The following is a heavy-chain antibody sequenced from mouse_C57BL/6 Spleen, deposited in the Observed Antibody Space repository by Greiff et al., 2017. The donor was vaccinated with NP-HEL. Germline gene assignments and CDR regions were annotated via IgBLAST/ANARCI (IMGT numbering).Heavy chain of an antibody. CDR1: GFTFNTYA. V-gene: IGHV10-3*01. D-gene: IGHD4-1*01. J-gene: IGHJ3*01. Sequence: EVQLVESGGGLVQPKGSLKLSCAASGFTFNTYAMHWVRQAPGKGLEWVARIRSKSSNYATYYADSVKDRFTISRDDSQSMLYLQMNNLKTEDTAMYYCVREGGTGTGWAWFAYWGQGTLVTVSA. CDR3: VREGGTGTGWAWFAY. CDR2: IRSKSSNYAT.